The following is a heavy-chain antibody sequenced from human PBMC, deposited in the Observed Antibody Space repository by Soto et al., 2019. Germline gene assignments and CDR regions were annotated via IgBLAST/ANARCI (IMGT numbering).Heavy chain of an antibody. CDR3: VRGGSSRSY. CDR2: LSSGSRYV. J-gene: IGHJ4*02. V-gene: IGHV3-21*01. Sequence: GGSLRLSCTASGFTFSNYIMTWVRQAPGKGLEWVSSLSSGSRYVYYADSVKGRFTISRDDAKNSVYLQMHSLRAADAAVYYCVRGGSSRSYWGQGSRVTVSS. D-gene: IGHD3-16*02. CDR1: GFTFSNYI.